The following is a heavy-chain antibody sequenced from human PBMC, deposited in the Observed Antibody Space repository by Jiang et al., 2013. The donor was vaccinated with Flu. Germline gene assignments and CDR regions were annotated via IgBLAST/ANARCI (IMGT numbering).Heavy chain of an antibody. CDR1: GYSISSGYY. CDR2: IYTSGXT. J-gene: IGHJ4*02. Sequence: GLVKPSETLSLTCTVSGYSISSGYYWSWIRQPAGKGLEWIGRIYTSGXTNYNPSLKSRVTISVDTSKNQFSLKLSSVTAADTAVYYCARESGLLLGELSLEWGSFDYWGQGTLVTVSS. CDR3: ARESGLLLGELSLEWGSFDY. V-gene: IGHV4-61*02. D-gene: IGHD3-16*02.